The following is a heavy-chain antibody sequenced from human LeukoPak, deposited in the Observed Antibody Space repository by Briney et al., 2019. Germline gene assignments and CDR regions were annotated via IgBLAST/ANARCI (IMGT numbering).Heavy chain of an antibody. CDR2: INAGNGNT. V-gene: IGHV1-3*01. CDR3: ARDASNWDRYYYYGMDA. CDR1: GYTFTSYA. Sequence: ASVKVSCKASGYTFTSYAMHWVRQAPGQRLEWMGWINAGNGNTKYSQKFQGRVTITRDTSASTAYMELSSLRSEDTAVYYCARDASNWDRYYYYGMDAWGQGTTVTVSS. J-gene: IGHJ6*02. D-gene: IGHD1-26*01.